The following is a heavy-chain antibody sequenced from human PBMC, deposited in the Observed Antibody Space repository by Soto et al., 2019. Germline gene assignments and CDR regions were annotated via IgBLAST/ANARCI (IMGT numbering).Heavy chain of an antibody. CDR2: ISFDGREK. J-gene: IGHJ5*02. V-gene: IGHV3-30*04. CDR3: ARDRGARLYNYPCWFDP. CDR1: GFTFSKYA. Sequence: QPGGSLRLSCAASGFTFSKYAMHWVRQAPGKGLEWVALISFDGREKYYADSVKGRFTISRDNSKNTLYLEMNSLRPEDKAVYHCARDRGARLYNYPCWFDPWGQGTLVTVSS. D-gene: IGHD1-20*01.